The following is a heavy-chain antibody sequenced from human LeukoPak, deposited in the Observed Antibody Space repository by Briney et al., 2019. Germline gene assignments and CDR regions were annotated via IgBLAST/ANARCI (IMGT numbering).Heavy chain of an antibody. CDR1: GYTFTGHY. CDR3: ASNGIAARRVHSDY. D-gene: IGHD6-6*01. Sequence: GASVKVSCKASGYTFTGHYMHWVRQAPGQGLEWMGWINPNSGGTNYAQKFQGRVTMTRDTSISTAYMELSRLRSDDTAVYYCASNGIAARRVHSDYWGQGTLVTVSS. J-gene: IGHJ4*02. CDR2: INPNSGGT. V-gene: IGHV1-2*02.